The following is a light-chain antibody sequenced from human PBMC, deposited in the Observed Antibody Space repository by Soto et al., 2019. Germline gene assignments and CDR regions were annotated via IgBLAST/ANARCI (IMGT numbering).Light chain of an antibody. J-gene: IGKJ1*01. CDR2: DAS. CDR1: QTISNW. Sequence: DIQMTQSPSTLSASVGDRVTITCRASQTISNWLAWYQQKPGKAPKLLIYDASSLEGGVPSRFSGSGSGTEFTLTLSSLQPDDFATYYCQQYYSYGTFGQGTKVDIK. CDR3: QQYYSYGT. V-gene: IGKV1-5*01.